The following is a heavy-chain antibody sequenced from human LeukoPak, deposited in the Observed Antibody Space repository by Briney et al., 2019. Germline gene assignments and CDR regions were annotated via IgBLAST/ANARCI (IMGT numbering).Heavy chain of an antibody. CDR1: GYTFTSYG. CDR2: ISAYNGNT. V-gene: IGHV1-18*01. CDR3: ARDQISYGSGSYYS. J-gene: IGHJ4*02. D-gene: IGHD3-10*01. Sequence: ASVKVSCTASGYTFTSYGISWVRQAPGQGLEWMGWISAYNGNTNYAQKLQGRVTMTTDTSTSTAYMELRSLRSDDTAVYYCARDQISYGSGSYYSWGQGTLVSVPS.